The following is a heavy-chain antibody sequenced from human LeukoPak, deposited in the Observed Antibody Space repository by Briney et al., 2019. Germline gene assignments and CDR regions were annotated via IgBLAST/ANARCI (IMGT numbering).Heavy chain of an antibody. CDR2: MNPNSGNT. CDR3: ARSYDYIWGSYRSCWFDP. CDR1: GYTSTSYD. J-gene: IGHJ5*02. D-gene: IGHD3-16*01. Sequence: ASVKVSCKASGYTSTSYDINWVRQATGQGLEWVGWMNPNSGNTGYAQKFQGRVTMTRNTSISTAYMELSSLRSEDTAVYYCARSYDYIWGSYRSCWFDPWGQGTLVTVSS. V-gene: IGHV1-8*01.